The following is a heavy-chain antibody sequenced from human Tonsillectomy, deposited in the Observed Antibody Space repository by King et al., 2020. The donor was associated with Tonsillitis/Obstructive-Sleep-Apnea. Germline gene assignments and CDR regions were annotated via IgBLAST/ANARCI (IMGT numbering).Heavy chain of an antibody. D-gene: IGHD3-22*01. Sequence: VQLVESGGGLVEPGGSLRLSCAASGFTFSSYAMNWVRQAPGKGLEWVSAISGSGGSTYYADSVKGRFTISRDNSKNTLYLQMNSLRAEDPAVYYFAKTGVAYYDSSCYYYGEGPFYFAYWGQGTLVTVSS. J-gene: IGHJ4*02. CDR1: GFTFSSYA. CDR3: AKTGVAYYDSSCYYYGEGPFYFAY. CDR2: ISGSGGST. V-gene: IGHV3-23*04.